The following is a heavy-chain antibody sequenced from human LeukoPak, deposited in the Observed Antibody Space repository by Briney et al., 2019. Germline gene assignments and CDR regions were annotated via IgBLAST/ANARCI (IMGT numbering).Heavy chain of an antibody. CDR3: ARGGIGVVPAGFDY. Sequence: PSETLSLTCAVYGGSFSGYYWSWIRQPPGKGLEWIGEINHSGSTNYNPSLKSRVTISVDTSKNQFSLKLSSVPAADTAVYYCARGGIGVVPAGFDYWGQGTLVTVSS. V-gene: IGHV4-34*01. CDR2: INHSGST. D-gene: IGHD2-2*01. J-gene: IGHJ4*02. CDR1: GGSFSGYY.